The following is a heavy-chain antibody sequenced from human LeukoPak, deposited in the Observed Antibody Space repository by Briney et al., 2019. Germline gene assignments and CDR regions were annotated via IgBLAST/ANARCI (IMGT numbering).Heavy chain of an antibody. V-gene: IGHV1-2*02. Sequence: ASVKVSSKASGYTFTGYYMHWVRQAPGQGLEWMGWINANSGDTKYAQKFQGRVTMTRDTSISTAYMELGRLRSDDTAMYYCAREISGYSDYWGQGTRLIVSS. CDR2: INANSGDT. CDR1: GYTFTGYY. D-gene: IGHD3-22*01. J-gene: IGHJ4*02. CDR3: AREISGYSDY.